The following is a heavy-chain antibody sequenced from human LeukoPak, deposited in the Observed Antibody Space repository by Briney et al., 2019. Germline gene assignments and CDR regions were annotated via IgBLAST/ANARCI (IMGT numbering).Heavy chain of an antibody. CDR3: AKVWGYCSGGSCYEEDY. CDR2: ISYDGSNK. J-gene: IGHJ4*02. Sequence: GRSLRLSCAASGFTFSSYGMHWVRQAPGKGLEWVAVISYDGSNKYYADSVKGRFTISRDNSKNTLYLQMNSLRAEDTAVYYCAKVWGYCSGGSCYEEDYWGQGTLVTVSS. V-gene: IGHV3-30*18. CDR1: GFTFSSYG. D-gene: IGHD2-15*01.